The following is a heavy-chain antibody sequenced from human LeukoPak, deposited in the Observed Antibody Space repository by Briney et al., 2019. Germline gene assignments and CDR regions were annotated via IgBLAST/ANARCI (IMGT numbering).Heavy chain of an antibody. CDR2: INPSGGST. V-gene: IGHV1-46*01. CDR3: ARDPSNYYDSSGYSNYFDY. J-gene: IGHJ4*02. CDR1: GYTFTSYY. Sequence: ASVKVSCKASGYTFTSYYMHWVRQAPGQGLEWMGIINPSGGSTSYAQKFQGRVTMTRDMSTSTVYMELSSLRSEDTAVYYCARDPSNYYDSSGYSNYFDYWGQGTLVTVSS. D-gene: IGHD3-22*01.